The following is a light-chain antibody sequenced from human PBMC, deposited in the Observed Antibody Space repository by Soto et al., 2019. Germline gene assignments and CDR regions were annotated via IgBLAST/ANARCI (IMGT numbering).Light chain of an antibody. CDR3: QAYDRRLSGYV. Sequence: QSVLTQPPSVSAAPGQRVTISCTGSSSNIGAGYEAHWYQQVPGTAPKLLIYENNNRPSGVPDRFSGSKSGTSASLAITGLQAADEAEYYCQAYDRRLSGYVFGTGTKRTVL. J-gene: IGLJ1*01. CDR2: ENN. V-gene: IGLV1-40*01. CDR1: SSNIGAGYE.